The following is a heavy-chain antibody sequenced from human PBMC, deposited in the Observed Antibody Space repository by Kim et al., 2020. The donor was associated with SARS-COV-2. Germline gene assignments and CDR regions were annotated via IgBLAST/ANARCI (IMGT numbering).Heavy chain of an antibody. CDR3: AKDPGRGEGSNYPTFDV. CDR1: GFTFTNYA. V-gene: IGHV3-23*01. J-gene: IGHJ4*02. CDR2: ISGSGVSK. Sequence: GGSLRLSCAASGFTFTNYAMSWVRQAPGKGLEWLSAISGSGVSKYYAVSVRGRVTISRDNSENTLYLQVNSLRPEDTAVYYCAKDPGRGEGSNYPTFDVWGQGTLVTVSS. D-gene: IGHD5-12*01.